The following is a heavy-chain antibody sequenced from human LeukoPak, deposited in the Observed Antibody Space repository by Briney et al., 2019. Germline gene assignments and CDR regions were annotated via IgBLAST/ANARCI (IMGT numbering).Heavy chain of an antibody. Sequence: GGSLGLSCAASGFTFSSYSMHWVRQAPGKGLEWVSSISSSSSYIYYADSVKGRFTISRDNAKNSLYLQMNSLRAEDTAVYYCARDLGESYYYDSSAMGYFDYWGQGTLVTVSS. CDR2: ISSSSSYI. CDR3: ARDLGESYYYDSSAMGYFDY. D-gene: IGHD3-22*01. J-gene: IGHJ4*02. CDR1: GFTFSSYS. V-gene: IGHV3-21*01.